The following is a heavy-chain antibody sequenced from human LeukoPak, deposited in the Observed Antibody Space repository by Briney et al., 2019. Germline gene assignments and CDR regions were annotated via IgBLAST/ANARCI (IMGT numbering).Heavy chain of an antibody. D-gene: IGHD2-8*01. CDR1: GFTFSSYG. Sequence: GGSLRLSCAASGFTFSSYGMHWVRQAPGMGLEWVAFIRYDGSNKYYADSVKGRFTISRDNSNNMLYLQMNSLRGEDTAVYYCAKSMTTTNVDWFDPWGQGTLVTVSS. CDR3: AKSMTTTNVDWFDP. CDR2: IRYDGSNK. J-gene: IGHJ5*02. V-gene: IGHV3-30*02.